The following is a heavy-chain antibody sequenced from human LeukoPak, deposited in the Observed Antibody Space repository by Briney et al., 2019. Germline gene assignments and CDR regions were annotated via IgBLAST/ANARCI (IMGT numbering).Heavy chain of an antibody. CDR2: ISAYNGNT. D-gene: IGHD2-2*02. J-gene: IGHJ6*02. V-gene: IGHV1-18*01. CDR1: GYTFTSYA. CDR3: ARRCSSTSCYSGMDV. Sequence: ASVKVSCKASGYTFTSYAISWVRQAPGQGLERMGWISAYNGNTNYAQKLQGRVTMTTDTSTSTAYMELRSLRSDDTAVYYCARRCSSTSCYSGMDVWGQGTTVTVSS.